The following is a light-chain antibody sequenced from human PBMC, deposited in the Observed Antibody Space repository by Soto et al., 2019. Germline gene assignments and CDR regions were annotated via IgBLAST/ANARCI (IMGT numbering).Light chain of an antibody. V-gene: IGKV3-20*01. J-gene: IGKJ1*01. Sequence: EIVLKKSPGTLSLSPGERATLSCRASQSVSNNYLAWYQQKPGQAPRLLIYGASNRATGIPDRFSGSGSGTDFTLTISRLEPEDFAVYYCQQYGSSGTFGQGTKVDI. CDR1: QSVSNNY. CDR2: GAS. CDR3: QQYGSSGT.